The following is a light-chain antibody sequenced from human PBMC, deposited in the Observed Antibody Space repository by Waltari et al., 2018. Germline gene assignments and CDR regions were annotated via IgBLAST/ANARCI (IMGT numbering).Light chain of an antibody. CDR2: DVS. Sequence: QSALTQPASVSGSPGQSITISCTGTSREVGGHNYDSWYQQHPGKAPKLMIYDVSKRPSGVSNRFSGSKSGNTASLTISGLQAEDEADFYCSSYTSGSTSYVFGTGTKVTVL. J-gene: IGLJ1*01. CDR1: SREVGGHNY. V-gene: IGLV2-14*01. CDR3: SSYTSGSTSYV.